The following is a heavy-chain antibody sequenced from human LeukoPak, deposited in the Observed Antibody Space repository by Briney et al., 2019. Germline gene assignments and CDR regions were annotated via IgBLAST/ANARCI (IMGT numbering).Heavy chain of an antibody. Sequence: TGGSLRLSCAASGFTFSSYAMPWVRQAPGKGLEYVSAISSNGGSTYYANSVKGRFTISRDNSKNTLYLQMGSLRAEDTALYYCAKAAYGDYVNWLDPWGQGILVIVSS. V-gene: IGHV3-64*01. CDR1: GFTFSSYA. CDR2: ISSNGGST. J-gene: IGHJ5*02. D-gene: IGHD4-17*01. CDR3: AKAAYGDYVNWLDP.